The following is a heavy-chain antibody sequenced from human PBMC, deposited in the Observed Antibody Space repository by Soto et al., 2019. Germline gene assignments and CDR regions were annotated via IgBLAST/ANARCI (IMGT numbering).Heavy chain of an antibody. Sequence: EILLVESGGGLVKPGGSLRLSCAASGFTFTNAWMNWVRQAPGKGLEWVALIKSKSEGGTIDYSPPVKGRFVISRDDSESTLYLQMNSLKSDDTAMYYCSTGPFDFWGQGTLVAVSS. V-gene: IGHV3-15*07. J-gene: IGHJ4*02. CDR1: GFTFTNAW. CDR3: STGPFDF. CDR2: IKSKSEGGTI.